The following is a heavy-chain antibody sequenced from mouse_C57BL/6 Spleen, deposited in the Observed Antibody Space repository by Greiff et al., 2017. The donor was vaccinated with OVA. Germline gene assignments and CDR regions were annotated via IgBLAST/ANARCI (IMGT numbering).Heavy chain of an antibody. CDR2: ISSGGDYI. Sequence: EVQRVESGEGLVKPGGSLKLSCAASGFTFSSYAMSWVRQTPEKRLEWVAYISSGGDYIYYADTVKGRFTISRDNARNTLYLQMSSLKSEDTAMYYWTRGPITTVVEDYAMDYWGQGTSVTVSS. CDR1: GFTFSSYA. V-gene: IGHV5-9-1*02. J-gene: IGHJ4*01. CDR3: TRGPITTVVEDYAMDY. D-gene: IGHD1-1*01.